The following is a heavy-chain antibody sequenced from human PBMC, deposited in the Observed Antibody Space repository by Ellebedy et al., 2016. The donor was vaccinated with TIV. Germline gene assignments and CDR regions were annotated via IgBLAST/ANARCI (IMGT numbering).Heavy chain of an antibody. CDR3: SRGAATYSPAY. Sequence: AASVKVSCKASGYTFTGYYIHWVRQAPGQGLQWMGYINTSSGDTNYAQKFQGRVTMTRDTSITTAYMELSRLRSDDTAVYYCSRGAATYSPAYWGQGTLVTVSS. D-gene: IGHD2-15*01. V-gene: IGHV1-2*02. CDR2: INTSSGDT. CDR1: GYTFTGYY. J-gene: IGHJ4*02.